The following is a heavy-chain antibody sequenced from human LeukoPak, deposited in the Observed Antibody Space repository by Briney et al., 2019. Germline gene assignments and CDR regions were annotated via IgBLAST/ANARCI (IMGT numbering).Heavy chain of an antibody. J-gene: IGHJ4*02. CDR1: GDSVSSNSAA. D-gene: IGHD3-22*01. Sequence: SQTLSLTCAISGDSVSSNSAAWNWIRQSPSRGLEWLGRTYYRSKWYNDYAVSVKSRITINPDTSKNQFSLQLNSVTPEDTAVYYCARRGWDSSGLHRPFDYWGQGTLVTVSS. CDR2: TYYRSKWYN. V-gene: IGHV6-1*01. CDR3: ARRGWDSSGLHRPFDY.